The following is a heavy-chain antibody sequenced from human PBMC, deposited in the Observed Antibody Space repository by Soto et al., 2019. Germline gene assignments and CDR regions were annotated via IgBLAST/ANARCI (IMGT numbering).Heavy chain of an antibody. V-gene: IGHV1-69*01. CDR3: ARDLGGEATIRF. CDR2: IIPNSGTT. D-gene: IGHD3-16*01. CDR1: GGSFRNFV. Sequence: QVQLVQSGAEVKKPGSSVKVSCKASGGSFRNFVISWVRQAPGQGLEWMGGIIPNSGTTNYAQKSQGKVTITADESTSTAYMELSGLTSEDTSLYYCARDLGGEATIRFWGQGILVTVSS. J-gene: IGHJ4*02.